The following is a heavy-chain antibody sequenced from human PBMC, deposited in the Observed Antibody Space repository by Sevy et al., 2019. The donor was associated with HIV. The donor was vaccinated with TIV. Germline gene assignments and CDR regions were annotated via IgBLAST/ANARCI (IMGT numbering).Heavy chain of an antibody. Sequence: SETLSLTCTVSGGSISSSSYYWGWIRQPPGKGLEWIGSIYYSGSTYYNPSLKSRVTISVATSKNQFSLKLSSVTAADTAVYYCASYIAVAGYWFDPWGQGTLVTVSS. CDR3: ASYIAVAGYWFDP. V-gene: IGHV4-39*01. D-gene: IGHD6-19*01. J-gene: IGHJ5*02. CDR2: IYYSGST. CDR1: GGSISSSSYY.